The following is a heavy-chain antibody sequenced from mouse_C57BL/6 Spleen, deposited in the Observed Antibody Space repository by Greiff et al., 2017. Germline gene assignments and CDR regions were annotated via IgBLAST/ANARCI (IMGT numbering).Heavy chain of an antibody. CDR1: GYTFTSYW. CDR2: INPSNGGT. V-gene: IGHV1-53*01. CDR3: ARRSLYSTFDY. Sequence: QVQLQQPGTELVKPGASVKLSCKASGYTFTSYWMHWVKQRPGQGLEWIGNINPSNGGTNYNEKVKSKATLTVDTSSSTAYMQLSSLASEDSAVYYCARRSLYSTFDYWGQGTTLTGSS. D-gene: IGHD2-5*01. J-gene: IGHJ2*01.